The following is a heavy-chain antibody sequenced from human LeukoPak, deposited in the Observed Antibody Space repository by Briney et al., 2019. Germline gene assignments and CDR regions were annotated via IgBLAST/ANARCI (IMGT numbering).Heavy chain of an antibody. CDR1: GFMFSTHW. V-gene: IGHV3-7*01. CDR3: ARDGDVDSTTGAFDI. Sequence: GGSLRLSCAASGFMFSTHWMSWVRQAPGKGLEWVANIKEDGSEKYYVDSVKGRFTISRDNAKNSLYLQMNSLRAEDTAVYYCARDGDVDSTTGAFDIWGQGTMVTVSS. J-gene: IGHJ3*02. D-gene: IGHD7-27*01. CDR2: IKEDGSEK.